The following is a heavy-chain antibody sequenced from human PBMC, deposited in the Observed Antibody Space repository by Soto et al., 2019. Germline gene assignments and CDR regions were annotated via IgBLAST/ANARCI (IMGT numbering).Heavy chain of an antibody. CDR1: GFIVSDTY. CDR3: AKEGIGRIFGAGGLDP. J-gene: IGHJ5*02. Sequence: GGSLRLSCAASGFIVSDTYMNWVRQAPGKGLEWVSVIYRGGDTYYADSVKGRFTISRDNSTVYLQMNNLRAEDTAMYYCAKEGIGRIFGAGGLDPWGQGTLVTVSS. D-gene: IGHD3-3*01. V-gene: IGHV3-53*01. CDR2: IYRGGDT.